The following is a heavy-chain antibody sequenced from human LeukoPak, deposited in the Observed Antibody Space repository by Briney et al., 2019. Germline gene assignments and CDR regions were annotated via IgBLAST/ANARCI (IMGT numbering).Heavy chain of an antibody. J-gene: IGHJ4*02. CDR3: AREMATIVAFDY. Sequence: GGSLRLSCTTSGFTFGDYGLIWVRQAPGKGLEWVSFIRSKTYGGTTEYAASVKGRFTISRDDSKSIAYLQMNSLKTEDTAVYYCAREMATIVAFDYWGQGTLVTVSS. CDR2: IRSKTYGGTT. V-gene: IGHV3-49*04. D-gene: IGHD5-24*01. CDR1: GFTFGDYG.